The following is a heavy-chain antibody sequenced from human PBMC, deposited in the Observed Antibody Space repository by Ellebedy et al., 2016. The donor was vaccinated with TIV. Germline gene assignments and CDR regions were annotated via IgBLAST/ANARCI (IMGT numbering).Heavy chain of an antibody. J-gene: IGHJ4*02. CDR3: VSSSPVIDY. V-gene: IGHV3-74*01. CDR2: INIDGSST. D-gene: IGHD6-13*01. Sequence: PGGSLRLSCAASRFTFSNYWMHRVRQAPGKGPVWVSRINIDGSSTSYADSVKGRFTISRDNAKNTLYLQMNSLRAEDTAVYYCVSSSPVIDYWGQGTLVTVSS. CDR1: RFTFSNYW.